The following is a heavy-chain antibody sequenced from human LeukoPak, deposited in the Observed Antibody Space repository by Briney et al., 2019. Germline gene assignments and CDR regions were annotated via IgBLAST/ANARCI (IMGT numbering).Heavy chain of an antibody. Sequence: ETLSLTCAVYGGSFSGYYRSWIRQPPGKGLEWVSGFSGPGKTYYADSVKGRFTISRDTSKSTLYLQINSLRAEDTAVYYCAKAWWSTSSGGDSFGIWGQGTMVTVSS. J-gene: IGHJ3*02. D-gene: IGHD6-6*01. V-gene: IGHV3-23*01. CDR2: FSGPGKT. CDR1: GGSFSGYY. CDR3: AKAWWSTSSGGDSFGI.